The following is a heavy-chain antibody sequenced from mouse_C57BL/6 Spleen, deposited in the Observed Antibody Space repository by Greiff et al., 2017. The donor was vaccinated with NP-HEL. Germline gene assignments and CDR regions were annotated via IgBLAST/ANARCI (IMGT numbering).Heavy chain of an antibody. Sequence: EVHLVESGGDLVKPGGSLKLSCAASGFTFSSYGMSWVRQTPDKRLEWVATISSGGSYTYYPDSVKGRFTISRDNAKNTLYLQMSSLKSEDTAMYYCARHNYGNYGDYWGQGTTLTVSS. J-gene: IGHJ2*01. CDR1: GFTFSSYG. V-gene: IGHV5-6*01. D-gene: IGHD2-1*01. CDR2: ISSGGSYT. CDR3: ARHNYGNYGDY.